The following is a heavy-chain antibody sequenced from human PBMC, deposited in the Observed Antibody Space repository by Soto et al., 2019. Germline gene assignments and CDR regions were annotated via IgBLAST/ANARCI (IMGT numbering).Heavy chain of an antibody. CDR3: ARSTNDYGDRH. D-gene: IGHD4-17*01. Sequence: QVQLVQSGAEVKKPGASVKVSCKASGYTFTSYDINWVRQATGQGLEWMGWMNPNSGNTGYAQKSQXXVTMTRNTSISTAYMELSSMRSEDTAVYYCARSTNDYGDRHWGQGYLVTVSS. J-gene: IGHJ4*02. CDR2: MNPNSGNT. V-gene: IGHV1-8*01. CDR1: GYTFTSYD.